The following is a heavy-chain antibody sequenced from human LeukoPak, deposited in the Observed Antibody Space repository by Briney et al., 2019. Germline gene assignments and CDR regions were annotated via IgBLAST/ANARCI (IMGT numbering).Heavy chain of an antibody. D-gene: IGHD3-22*01. CDR1: GCTSSSKN. J-gene: IGHJ3*02. V-gene: IGHV3-53*01. Sequence: GGSLSFSCASSGCTSSSKNMNWVRQAPGKGLEWVSVIYSGGSTFYADSVEGRFTISRDNSNNTLYLQMNSLRAEDTAMYYCAREYYDNSGGENAFHSLGRGTMVTVSS. CDR3: AREYYDNSGGENAFHS. CDR2: IYSGGST.